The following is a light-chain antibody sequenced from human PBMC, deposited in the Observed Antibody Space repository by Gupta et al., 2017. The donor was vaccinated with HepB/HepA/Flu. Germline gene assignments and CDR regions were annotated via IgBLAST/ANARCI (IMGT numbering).Light chain of an antibody. CDR3: ETWDSNSWV. J-gene: IGLJ3*02. CDR1: SGHSSYI. CDR2: LEGSGSY. V-gene: IGLV4-60*03. Sequence: PVLTQSSSASASLGSSVKLTCTLSSGHSSYIIAWHQQQPGKAPRYLMKLEGSGSYNTGSGVPDRFSGSSSEADRYLTISNLQAEDEDDYYCETWDSNSWVFGGGTKLTVL.